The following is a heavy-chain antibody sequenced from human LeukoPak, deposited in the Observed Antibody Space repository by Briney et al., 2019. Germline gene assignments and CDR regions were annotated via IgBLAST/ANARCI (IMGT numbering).Heavy chain of an antibody. CDR2: INPSGGST. CDR1: GGTFSSFA. V-gene: IGHV1-46*01. D-gene: IGHD6-13*01. J-gene: IGHJ4*02. CDR3: ARAAGIAAESDY. Sequence: ASVKVSCKTSGGTFSSFAVNWVRQAPGQGLEWMGIINPSGGSTSYAQKFQGRVTMTRDTSTSTVYMELSSLRSEDTAVYYCARAAGIAAESDYWGQGTLVTVSS.